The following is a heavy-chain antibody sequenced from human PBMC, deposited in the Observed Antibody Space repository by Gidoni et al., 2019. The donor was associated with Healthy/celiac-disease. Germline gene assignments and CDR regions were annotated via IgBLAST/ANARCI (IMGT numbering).Heavy chain of an antibody. J-gene: IGHJ4*02. CDR2: INHSGST. Sequence: QVQLQQWGAGLLKPSETLSLTCAVYGGSFSGYYWSWIRQPPGKGLEWIGEINHSGSTNYNPSLKSRVTISVDTSKNQFSLKLSSVTAADTAVYYCARNRGRAFDYWGQGTLVTVSS. CDR3: ARNRGRAFDY. D-gene: IGHD5-12*01. CDR1: GGSFSGYY. V-gene: IGHV4-34*01.